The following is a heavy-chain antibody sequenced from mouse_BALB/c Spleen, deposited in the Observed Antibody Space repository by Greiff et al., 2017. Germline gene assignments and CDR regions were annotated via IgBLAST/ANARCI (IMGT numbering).Heavy chain of an antibody. CDR3: NHYYSDAMDY. J-gene: IGHJ4*01. Sequence: VQLQQSGAELVRSGASVKLSCTASGFNIKDYYMHWVKQRPEQGLEWIGWIDPENGDTEYAPKFQGKATMTADTSSNTAYLQLSSLTSEDTAVYCCNHYYSDAMDYWGQGTSVTVSA. CDR1: GFNIKDYY. D-gene: IGHD2-12*01. V-gene: IGHV14-4*02. CDR2: IDPENGDT.